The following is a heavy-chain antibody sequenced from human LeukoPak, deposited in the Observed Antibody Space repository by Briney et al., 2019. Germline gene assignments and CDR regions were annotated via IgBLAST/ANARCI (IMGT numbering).Heavy chain of an antibody. CDR3: ARRYGGDFDY. J-gene: IGHJ4*02. V-gene: IGHV5-51*01. D-gene: IGHD4-23*01. CDR2: IYPSDSDT. CDR1: GYNFAIYW. Sequence: GESLKISCKGSGYNFAIYWIGWVRQMPGKGLEWMGIIYPSDSDTRYSPSFQGQVTILADKSINTAYLQWSSLKASDTAMYYCARRYGGDFDYWGQGTPVTVSS.